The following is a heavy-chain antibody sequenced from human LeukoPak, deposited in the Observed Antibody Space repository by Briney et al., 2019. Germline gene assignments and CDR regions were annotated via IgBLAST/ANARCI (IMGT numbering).Heavy chain of an antibody. CDR3: ARDDYGDPLDP. J-gene: IGHJ5*02. D-gene: IGHD4-17*01. CDR1: RFSFSSYW. V-gene: IGHV3-7*01. CDR2: INQDGSEK. Sequence: GGSLRLSCAASRFSFSSYWMSWVRQAPGKGLEWVANINQDGSEKNYVDSVKGRFTISRDNAGDSLSLQMNSLRAEDTAIYYCARDDYGDPLDPWGQGTQVTVSS.